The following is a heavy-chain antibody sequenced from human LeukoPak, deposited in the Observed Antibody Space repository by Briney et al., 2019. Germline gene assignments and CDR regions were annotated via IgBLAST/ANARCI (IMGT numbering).Heavy chain of an antibody. CDR2: IYYSGST. J-gene: IGHJ4*02. CDR3: ARHGSLVPAAKGDFDY. CDR1: GGSISSSSYY. Sequence: SETLSLTCTVSGGSISSSSYYWGWIRQPPGKGLEWIGSIYYSGSTYYNPSLKSRVTISVDTSKNQFSLKLSSVTAADTAVYYCARHGSLVPAAKGDFDYWGQGTLVTVSS. D-gene: IGHD2-2*01. V-gene: IGHV4-39*01.